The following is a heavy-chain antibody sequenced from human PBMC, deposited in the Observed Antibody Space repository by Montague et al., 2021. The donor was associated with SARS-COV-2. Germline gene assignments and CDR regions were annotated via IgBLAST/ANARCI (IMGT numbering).Heavy chain of an antibody. J-gene: IGHJ2*01. Sequence: SGTLSLTCTVSGGSISSYYWNWIRQSPGKGLEWIGYIYYSGSTKXXPSLKSRVTISVDTSKSQMSLRLNSVTAADTAVYYCAGDRGRFWHFDLWGRGTLVTVSS. V-gene: IGHV4-59*01. CDR1: GGSISSYY. CDR3: AGDRGRFWHFDL. D-gene: IGHD5-12*01. CDR2: IYYSGST.